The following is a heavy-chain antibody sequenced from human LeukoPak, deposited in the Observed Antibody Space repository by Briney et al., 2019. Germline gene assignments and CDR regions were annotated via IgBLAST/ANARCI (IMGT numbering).Heavy chain of an antibody. CDR3: ARGQLGEAYNFEY. CDR1: GVSISSSFYY. D-gene: IGHD1-1*01. Sequence: PETLSLTCTVSGVSISSSFYYWGWIRAPPRKGLEWVGTIYYSGSTYYNPSLKSRVTISVDTSKNQFSLKLSSVTAPDTAVYYCARGQLGEAYNFEYWGHGTVVTVSS. J-gene: IGHJ4*01. CDR2: IYYSGST. V-gene: IGHV4-39*02.